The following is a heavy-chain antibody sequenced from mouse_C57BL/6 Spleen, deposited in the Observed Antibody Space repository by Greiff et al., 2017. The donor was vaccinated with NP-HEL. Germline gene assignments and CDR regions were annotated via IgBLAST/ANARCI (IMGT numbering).Heavy chain of an antibody. CDR1: GFTFSDYY. CDR2: ISNGGGST. V-gene: IGHV5-12*01. CDR3: ARPNALDSNYDWFAY. D-gene: IGHD2-5*01. J-gene: IGHJ3*01. Sequence: LKESGGGLVQPGGSLKLSCAASGFTFSDYYMYWVRQTPEKRLEWVAYISNGGGSTYYPDTVKGRFTISRDNAKNTLYLQMSRRKSEDTAMYYCARPNALDSNYDWFAYWGQGTLVTVSA.